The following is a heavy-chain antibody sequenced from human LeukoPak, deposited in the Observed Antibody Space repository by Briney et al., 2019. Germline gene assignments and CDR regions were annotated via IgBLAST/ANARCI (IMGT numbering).Heavy chain of an antibody. CDR3: AREPLYGGNRADY. Sequence: SETLSLTCTVSGGSISSGSYYWSWIRQPAGKGLEWIGRIYTSGSTNYNPSLKSRVTISVDTSKKQFSLKMSSMTAADTAVYYGAREPLYGGNRADYWGQGTLVTVSS. CDR2: IYTSGST. CDR1: GGSISSGSYY. D-gene: IGHD4-23*01. J-gene: IGHJ4*02. V-gene: IGHV4-61*02.